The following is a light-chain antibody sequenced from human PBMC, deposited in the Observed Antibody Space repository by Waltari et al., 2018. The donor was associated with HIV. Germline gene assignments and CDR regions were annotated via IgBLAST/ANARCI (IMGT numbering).Light chain of an antibody. CDR1: SSNIGSNY. J-gene: IGLJ1*01. Sequence: QSVLTQPPSVSGVPGQTVTISCTGTSSNIGSNYVYWYQQLPGTAPKLLIYRNNQRPSGVPDRFSGSKSGTSASLAISGLRSEDEADYYCAAWDASLRGVFGTGTKVTVL. V-gene: IGLV1-47*01. CDR3: AAWDASLRGV. CDR2: RNN.